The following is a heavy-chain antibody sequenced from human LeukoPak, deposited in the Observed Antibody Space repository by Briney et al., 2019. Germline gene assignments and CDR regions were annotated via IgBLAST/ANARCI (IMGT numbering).Heavy chain of an antibody. CDR2: IDWDDDK. J-gene: IGHJ4*02. D-gene: IGHD6-6*01. CDR1: GFSLSTSGMR. Sequence: SGPALVKPTQTLTLTCTFSGFSLSTSGMRVSWIRQPPGKALEWLARIDWDDDKFYSTSLKTRLTISKDTSKNQVVLTMTNVDPVDTATYYCARRTSSSFYFDYWGQGTLVTVSS. CDR3: ARRTSSSFYFDY. V-gene: IGHV2-70*04.